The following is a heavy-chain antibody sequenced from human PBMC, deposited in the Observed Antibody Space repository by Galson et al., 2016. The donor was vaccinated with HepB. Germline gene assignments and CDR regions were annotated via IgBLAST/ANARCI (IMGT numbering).Heavy chain of an antibody. CDR2: IYWDDNE. CDR3: ARGSGWLLDR. Sequence: PALVTPTQTLTLTCTFSGFSLSTSAVGVGWIRQAPGKAPEWLAFIYWDDNEHYSPSLESRLTITKDTSKIQVVLTMTNMDPVDTGTYYCARGSGWLLDRWGQGTLVTVSS. D-gene: IGHD6-19*01. CDR1: GFSLSTSAVG. V-gene: IGHV2-5*02. J-gene: IGHJ5*02.